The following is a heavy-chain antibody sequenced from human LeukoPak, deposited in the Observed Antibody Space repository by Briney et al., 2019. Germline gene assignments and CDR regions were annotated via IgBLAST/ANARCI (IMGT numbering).Heavy chain of an antibody. CDR2: ISSSGSTI. CDR1: GFTFSSYE. D-gene: IGHD3-22*01. V-gene: IGHV3-48*03. Sequence: GGSLRLSCAASGFTFSSYEMNWVRQAPGKGLEWVSYISSSGSTIYYADSVKGRFTISRDNAKNSLYLQMNSLRAEDTAVYYCARATPDYYDSSGHFDYWGQGTLVTVSS. CDR3: ARATPDYYDSSGHFDY. J-gene: IGHJ4*02.